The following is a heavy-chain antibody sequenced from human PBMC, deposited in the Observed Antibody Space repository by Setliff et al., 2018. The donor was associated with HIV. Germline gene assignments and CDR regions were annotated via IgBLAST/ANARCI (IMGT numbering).Heavy chain of an antibody. CDR3: ATSAESGFGIHWGVFNI. Sequence: PSETLSLTCTVSGGSTSTSGYYWGWIRQPPGKGREWIGSIYSSGSTYYNPSLKSRVTIFVDTSKNQFSLKLKSVTAADTAVYYCATSAESGFGIHWGVFNIWGQGTRVT. J-gene: IGHJ3*02. CDR1: GGSTSTSGYY. CDR2: IYSSGST. V-gene: IGHV4-39*01. D-gene: IGHD3-10*01.